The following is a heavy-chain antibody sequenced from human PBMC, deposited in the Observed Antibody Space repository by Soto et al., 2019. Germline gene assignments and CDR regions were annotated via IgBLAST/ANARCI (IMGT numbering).Heavy chain of an antibody. J-gene: IGHJ5*02. V-gene: IGHV1-3*01. CDR1: GYTFTSYA. Sequence: QGQLVQSGAEVKKPGASVKVSCKASGYTFTSYAMHWVRQAPGQRLEWMGWINAGNGNTKYSQTFQGRVTITRDTSASTAYMELSSLRSEDTAVDYCARIAAGSLRYAEPWGQGTLVTVSS. CDR3: ARIAAGSLRYAEP. D-gene: IGHD6-13*01. CDR2: INAGNGNT.